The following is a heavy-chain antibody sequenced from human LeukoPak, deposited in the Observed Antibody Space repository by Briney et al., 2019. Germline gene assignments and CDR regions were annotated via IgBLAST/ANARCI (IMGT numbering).Heavy chain of an antibody. V-gene: IGHV4-34*01. D-gene: IGHD6-13*01. CDR3: AKDPSWSGYFDY. CDR1: GGSFSGYY. J-gene: IGHJ4*02. CDR2: INHSGST. Sequence: PSETLSLTCAVYGGSFSGYYWSWIRQPPGKGLEWIGEINHSGSTNYNPSLKSRVTISVDTSKNQFSLKLSSVTAADTAVYYCAKDPSWSGYFDYWGQGTLVTVSS.